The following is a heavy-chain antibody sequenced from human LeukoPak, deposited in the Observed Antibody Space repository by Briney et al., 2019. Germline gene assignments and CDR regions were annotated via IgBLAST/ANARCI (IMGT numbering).Heavy chain of an antibody. CDR2: IRYDGSNK. V-gene: IGHV3-30*02. D-gene: IGHD6-6*01. CDR1: GFTFSSYG. CDR3: TRAMYTSSSLFDY. J-gene: IGHJ4*02. Sequence: GGSLRLSCAASGFTFSSYGMRWVRQAPGKGLEWVAFIRYDGSNKYYADSVKGRFTISRDNSKNTLYLQMNSLRAEDTAVYYCTRAMYTSSSLFDYWGQGTPVTVSS.